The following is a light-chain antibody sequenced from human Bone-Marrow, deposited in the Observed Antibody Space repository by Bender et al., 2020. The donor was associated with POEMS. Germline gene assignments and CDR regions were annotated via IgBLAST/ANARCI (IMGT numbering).Light chain of an antibody. CDR2: NTN. CDR1: DPNIGNNY. CDR3: ATWHDSLNGWV. V-gene: IGLV1-44*01. J-gene: IGLJ3*02. Sequence: QSVLTQPPSVSGPPGQTVTISCSGSDPNIGNNYIYWYQQYPGTAPKVLIYNTNQRPSGVPDRFSGSKSGTSASLAISALQSEDEGDYYCATWHDSLNGWVFGGGTKLAVL.